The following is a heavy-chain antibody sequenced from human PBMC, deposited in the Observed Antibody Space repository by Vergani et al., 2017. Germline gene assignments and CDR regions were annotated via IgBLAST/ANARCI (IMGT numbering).Heavy chain of an antibody. CDR1: GYTFTGYY. J-gene: IGHJ6*02. V-gene: IGHV1-2*02. CDR2: INPNSGGT. D-gene: IGHD3-22*01. Sequence: QVQLVQSGAEVKKPGASVKVSCKASGYTFTGYYMHWARQAPGQGLEWMGWINPNSGGTNYAQKFQGRVTMTRDTSISTAYMELSRLRSDDTAVYYCARDSGDPITMIVVGTGTYGMDVWGQGTTVTVSS. CDR3: ARDSGDPITMIVVGTGTYGMDV.